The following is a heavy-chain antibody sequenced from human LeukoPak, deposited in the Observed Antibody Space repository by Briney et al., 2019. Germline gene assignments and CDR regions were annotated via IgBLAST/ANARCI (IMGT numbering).Heavy chain of an antibody. CDR3: ARRIADYDFWSGYQTHNWFDP. D-gene: IGHD3-3*01. J-gene: IGHJ5*02. V-gene: IGHV4-39*01. CDR1: GGSISSYY. Sequence: SETLSLTCTVSGGSISSYYWGWIRQPPGKGLEWIGSIYYSGSTYYNPSLKSRVTISVDTSKNQFSLKLSSVTAADTAVYYCARRIADYDFWSGYQTHNWFDPWGQGTLVTVSS. CDR2: IYYSGST.